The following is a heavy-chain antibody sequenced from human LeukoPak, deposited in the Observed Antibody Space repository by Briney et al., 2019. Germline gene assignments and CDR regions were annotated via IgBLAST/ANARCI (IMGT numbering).Heavy chain of an antibody. CDR1: GFTFSDYY. Sequence: PGGSLRLSCAASGFTFSDYYMSWIRQAPGKGLEWVSYISSSGSTIYYADSVKGRFTISRDNSKNTLYLQMNSLRAEDTAVYYCARDSPWSGSYSYWGQGTLVTVSS. V-gene: IGHV3-11*01. CDR3: ARDSPWSGSYSY. J-gene: IGHJ4*02. CDR2: ISSSGSTI. D-gene: IGHD1-26*01.